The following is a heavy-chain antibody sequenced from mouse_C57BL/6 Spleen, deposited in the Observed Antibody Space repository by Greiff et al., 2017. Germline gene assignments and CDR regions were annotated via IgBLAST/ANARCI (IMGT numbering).Heavy chain of an antibody. CDR1: GFTFSSYA. CDR2: ISSGGDYI. V-gene: IGHV5-9-1*02. J-gene: IGHJ2*01. Sequence: EVKVVESGEGLVKPGGSLKLSCAASGFTFSSYAMSWVRQTPEKRLEWVAYISSGGDYIYYADTVQGRFTISRDNARNTLYLQMSSLKSEDTAMYYCTREDYGSSYFDYWGQGTTLTVSS. D-gene: IGHD1-1*01. CDR3: TREDYGSSYFDY.